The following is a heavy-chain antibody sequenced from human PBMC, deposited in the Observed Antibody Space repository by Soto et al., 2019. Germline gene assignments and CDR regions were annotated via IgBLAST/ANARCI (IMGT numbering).Heavy chain of an antibody. CDR2: INHSGTT. J-gene: IGHJ6*02. CDR3: ARAGGAYDYGMDV. Sequence: SETLSLTCAVYGGSISGYYWSWIRQPPGKGLEWIGEINHSGTTKNKPSLKSRVTISVDTSKNQFSLKLNSVTAADTAIYYCARAGGAYDYGMDVWGRGTTVTVSS. D-gene: IGHD2-8*02. V-gene: IGHV4-34*01. CDR1: GGSISGYY.